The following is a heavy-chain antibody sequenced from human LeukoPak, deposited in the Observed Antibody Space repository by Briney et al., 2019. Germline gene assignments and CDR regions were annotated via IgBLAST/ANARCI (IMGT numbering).Heavy chain of an antibody. CDR1: GFTSRTYS. CDR3: ARREYYFYYMDV. J-gene: IGHJ6*03. V-gene: IGHV3-21*01. CDR2: SSTASSYI. Sequence: GGSLRLSCAASGFTSRTYSTNSVRDAPGKGLECFSSSSTASSYIQYADSVKGRFTISRDNAKNSLYLQMNSLRAEDSAVYYCARREYYFYYMDVWGKGTTVTVSS.